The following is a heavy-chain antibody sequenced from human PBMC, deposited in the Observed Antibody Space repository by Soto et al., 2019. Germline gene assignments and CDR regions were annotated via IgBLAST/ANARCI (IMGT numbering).Heavy chain of an antibody. D-gene: IGHD6-19*01. Sequence: ASVKVSCKASGYTFTGYAMHWVRQAPGQRLEWMGWINAGNGNTKYSEKFQGRVTITRDTSASTAYMELSSLRSEDTAVYYCARAVAVAADFDYWGQGTLVTVSS. CDR1: GYTFTGYA. CDR2: INAGNGNT. V-gene: IGHV1-3*01. J-gene: IGHJ4*02. CDR3: ARAVAVAADFDY.